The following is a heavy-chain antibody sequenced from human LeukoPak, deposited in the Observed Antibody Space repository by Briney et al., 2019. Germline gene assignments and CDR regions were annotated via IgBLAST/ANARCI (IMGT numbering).Heavy chain of an antibody. V-gene: IGHV4-39*07. D-gene: IGHD6-13*01. CDR1: GGSISTSSYY. J-gene: IGHJ4*02. CDR3: ARFQKLTQLVRVNYFDC. CDR2: IYYSGST. Sequence: SETLSLTCTVSGGSISTSSYYWGWIRRPPGKGLECIGNIYYSGSTYYNPSLKSRVTISVDTSKNQFSLKLSSVTAADTAVYYCARFQKLTQLVRVNYFDCWGQGTLVTVSS.